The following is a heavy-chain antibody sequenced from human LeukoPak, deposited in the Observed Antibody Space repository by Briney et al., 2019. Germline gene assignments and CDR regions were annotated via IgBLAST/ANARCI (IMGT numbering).Heavy chain of an antibody. CDR3: ASLSLLLRKKDY. CDR1: GFTFSSYW. Sequence: GSLRLSCAASGFTFSSYWMSWVRQAPGKGLEWIGEINHSGSTNYNPSLKSRVTISVDTSKNQFSLKLSSVTAADTAVYYCASLSLLLRKKDYWGQGTLVTVSS. D-gene: IGHD1-26*01. CDR2: INHSGST. J-gene: IGHJ4*02. V-gene: IGHV4-34*01.